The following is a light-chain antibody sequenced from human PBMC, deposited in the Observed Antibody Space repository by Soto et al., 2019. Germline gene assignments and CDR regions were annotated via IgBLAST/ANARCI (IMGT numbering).Light chain of an antibody. J-gene: IGKJ1*01. CDR1: QSARSY. CDR2: DTS. V-gene: IGKV3-11*01. CDR3: QQRSNWPWT. Sequence: EIVLTQSPATLSLSPGERATLSCRASQSARSYLAWYQQKPGQAPSLLIYDTSNRATGIPARFSGSRSGTAFTLTISSLEPEDFAVYYCQQRSNWPWTFGQGTKVEIK.